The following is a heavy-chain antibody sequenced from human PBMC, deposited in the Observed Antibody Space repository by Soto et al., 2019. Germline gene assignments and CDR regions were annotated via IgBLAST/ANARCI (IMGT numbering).Heavy chain of an antibody. CDR2: ISSTTNYI. Sequence: GGSLRLSCAASGFTFTRYSMNWVRQAPGKGLEWVSSISSTTNYIYYGDSMKGRFTISRDNAKNSLYLEMNSLRAEDTAVYYWARESADLTANFDYWGQGTLVTVSS. D-gene: IGHD2-21*02. V-gene: IGHV3-21*06. CDR3: ARESADLTANFDY. CDR1: GFTFTRYS. J-gene: IGHJ4*02.